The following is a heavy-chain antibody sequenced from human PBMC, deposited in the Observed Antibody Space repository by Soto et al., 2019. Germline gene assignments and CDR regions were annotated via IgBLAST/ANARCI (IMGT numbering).Heavy chain of an antibody. CDR2: ISSSSSYT. D-gene: IGHD3-22*01. CDR1: GFTFSSYS. CDR3: ARGFDDSSGYYPRHYGMDV. J-gene: IGHJ6*02. V-gene: IGHV3-21*04. Sequence: SLRLSCAASGFTFSSYSMNWVRQAPGKGLEWVSSISSSSSYTNYADSVKGRFTISRDNAKNSLYLQMNSLRAEDTAVYYCARGFDDSSGYYPRHYGMDVWGQGTTVTVSS.